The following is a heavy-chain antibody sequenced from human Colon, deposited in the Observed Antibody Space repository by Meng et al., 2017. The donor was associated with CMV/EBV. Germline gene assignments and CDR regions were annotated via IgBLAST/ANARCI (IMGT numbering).Heavy chain of an antibody. CDR3: VRDPAGMVMPAARGYFDS. J-gene: IGHJ4*02. Sequence: GSLRLSCTVSGGSITSSFWSWIRQPPGKGLEWIGYVYNSVSTNYNPSLKSRVTISADTSKNQFSLRLTAVTAADTAVYYCVRDPAGMVMPAARGYFDSWGQGRLVTVSS. CDR1: GGSITSSF. CDR2: VYNSVST. D-gene: IGHD2-21*01. V-gene: IGHV4-4*08.